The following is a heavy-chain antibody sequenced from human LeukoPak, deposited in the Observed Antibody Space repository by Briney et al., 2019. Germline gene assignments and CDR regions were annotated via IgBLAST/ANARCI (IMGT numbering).Heavy chain of an antibody. Sequence: GGSLRLSCAASGFGFSTYSMNWVRQAPGKGLEWVSYITGSSSTTYYADSVKGRFTISRDNAKNSLYLQMNSLRDEDTAVYYCARGDRNSGYDLYYFDYWGQGTLVTVSS. CDR2: ITGSSSTT. D-gene: IGHD5-12*01. J-gene: IGHJ4*02. CDR3: ARGDRNSGYDLYYFDY. V-gene: IGHV3-48*02. CDR1: GFGFSTYS.